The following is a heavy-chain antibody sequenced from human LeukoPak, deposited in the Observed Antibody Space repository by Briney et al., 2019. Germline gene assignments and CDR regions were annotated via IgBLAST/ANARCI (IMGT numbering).Heavy chain of an antibody. J-gene: IGHJ4*02. Sequence: SETLSLTCTVSGDSVSSDTYYWSWIRQPPGKGLEWIGYIYYSGSTNYNPSLKSRVTISVDTSKNQFSLKLSSVTAADTAVYYCARTRDYGEFGYWGQGTLVTVSS. V-gene: IGHV4-61*01. CDR1: GDSVSSDTYY. CDR2: IYYSGST. CDR3: ARTRDYGEFGY. D-gene: IGHD4-17*01.